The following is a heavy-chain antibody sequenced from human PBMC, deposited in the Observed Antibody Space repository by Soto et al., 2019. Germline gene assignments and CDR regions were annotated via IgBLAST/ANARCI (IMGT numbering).Heavy chain of an antibody. J-gene: IGHJ6*02. CDR3: ARNGGRAAAGTRDYYYYGMDV. CDR1: GDSGSSNSAA. CDR2: TYYRSKWYN. V-gene: IGHV6-1*01. D-gene: IGHD6-13*01. Sequence: PSQTLSLTCAISGDSGSSNSAAWNWIRQSPSRGLEWLGRTYYRSKWYNDYAVSMKSRITINPDTSKNQFSLQLNSVTPEDTAVYYCARNGGRAAAGTRDYYYYGMDVWGQGTTVTVSS.